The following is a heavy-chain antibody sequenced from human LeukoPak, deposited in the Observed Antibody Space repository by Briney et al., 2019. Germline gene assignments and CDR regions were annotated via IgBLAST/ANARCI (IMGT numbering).Heavy chain of an antibody. V-gene: IGHV4-34*01. Sequence: SETLSLTCAVYGGSFSGYYWSWIRQPPGKGLEWIGEINHSGSTNYNPSLKSRVTISVDTSKNQFSLKLSSVTAAGTAVYYCARGGNRYYYDSSGSQGLDYWGQGTLVTVSS. CDR1: GGSFSGYY. J-gene: IGHJ4*02. CDR3: ARGGNRYYYDSSGSQGLDY. CDR2: INHSGST. D-gene: IGHD3-22*01.